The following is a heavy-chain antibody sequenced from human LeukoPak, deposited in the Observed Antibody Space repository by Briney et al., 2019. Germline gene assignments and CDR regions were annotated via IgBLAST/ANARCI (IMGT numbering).Heavy chain of an antibody. CDR1: GFTFSSYE. J-gene: IGHJ4*02. D-gene: IGHD6-6*01. CDR3: ARGGPRRAWYSGSDYFDY. V-gene: IGHV3-48*03. Sequence: PGGSLRLSCAASGFTFSSYEMNWVRQAPGKGLEWVSYISSSGSTIYYADSVKGRFTISRDNAKNSLYLQMNSLRAEDTAVYYCARGGPRRAWYSGSDYFDYWGQGTLVTVSS. CDR2: ISSSGSTI.